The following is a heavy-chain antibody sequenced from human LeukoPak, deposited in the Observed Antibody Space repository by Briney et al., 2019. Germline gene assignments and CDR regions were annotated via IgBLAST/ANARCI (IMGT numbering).Heavy chain of an antibody. V-gene: IGHV3-15*01. D-gene: IGHD2-2*01. Sequence: PGGSLRLSCAASGFTFSNAWMSWVRQAPGKGLEWVGRIKSKTDGGTTDYAAPVKGRFTISRDDSKNTLYLQMNSLKTEDTAVYYCTTDHCSGTSCYDWGQGTLVTVSS. CDR2: IKSKTDGGTT. J-gene: IGHJ4*02. CDR1: GFTFSNAW. CDR3: TTDHCSGTSCYD.